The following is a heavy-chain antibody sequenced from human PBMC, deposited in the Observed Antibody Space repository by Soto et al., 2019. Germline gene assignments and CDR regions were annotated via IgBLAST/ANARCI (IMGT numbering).Heavy chain of an antibody. J-gene: IGHJ6*02. V-gene: IGHV3-21*01. D-gene: IGHD3-10*01. CDR2: ISSSGSYI. CDR1: GFTFNDYS. Sequence: GGSLRLSCEASGFTFNDYSMDWVRQAPEKGLEWVSSISSSGSYIYYADSVKGRFAISRDNANNVMYLQMDTLRAEDTAVYYCVRAGHVFDVHYYGMDLWGQGTTVTVSS. CDR3: VRAGHVFDVHYYGMDL.